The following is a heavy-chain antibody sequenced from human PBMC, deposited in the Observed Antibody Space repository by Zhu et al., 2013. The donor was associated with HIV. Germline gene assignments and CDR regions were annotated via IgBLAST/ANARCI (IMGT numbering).Heavy chain of an antibody. D-gene: IGHD4-17*01. J-gene: IGHJ4*02. V-gene: IGHV1-2*02. CDR3: ARVHEDGGFRGGYYHDI. CDR1: EYTFTDYY. Sequence: QVQLVQSGAEVKKPGSSVKVSCTISEYTFTDYYLHWVRQAPGQPLQWMGWIHPKNGAAHFALDFQGRVTLTRDTSINTVYMEMKRLTSDDTAVYYCARVHEDGGFRGGYYHDIWGPGTLVTVSS. CDR2: IHPKNGAA.